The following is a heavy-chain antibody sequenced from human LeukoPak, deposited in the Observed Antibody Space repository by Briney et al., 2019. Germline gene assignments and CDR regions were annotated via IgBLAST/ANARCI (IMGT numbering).Heavy chain of an antibody. CDR2: IYYSGST. Sequence: PSETLSLTCTVSGGSISSGGYYWSWIRQHPGKGLEWIGYIYYSGSTYYNPSLKSRVTISVDTSKNQFSLKLSSVTAADTAVYYCARGEKAAGVVVAATGNYYFDYWGQGTLVTVSS. D-gene: IGHD2-15*01. CDR3: ARGEKAAGVVVAATGNYYFDY. J-gene: IGHJ4*02. CDR1: GGSISSGGYY. V-gene: IGHV4-31*03.